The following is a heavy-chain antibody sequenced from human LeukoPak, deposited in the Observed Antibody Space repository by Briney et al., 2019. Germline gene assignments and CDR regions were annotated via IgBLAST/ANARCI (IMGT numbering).Heavy chain of an antibody. CDR1: GGTFSSYA. D-gene: IGHD2-15*01. V-gene: IGHV1-69*04. Sequence: ASVKVSCKASGGTFSSYAISWVRRAPGQGLEWMGRIIPILGIANYAQKFQGRVTITADKSTSTAYMELSSLRSEDTAVYYCARDPDPIYCSGGSYYVDAFDIWGQGTMVTVSS. J-gene: IGHJ3*02. CDR2: IIPILGIA. CDR3: ARDPDPIYCSGGSYYVDAFDI.